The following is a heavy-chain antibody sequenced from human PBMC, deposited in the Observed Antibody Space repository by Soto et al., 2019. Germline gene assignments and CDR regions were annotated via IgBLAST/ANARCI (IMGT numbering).Heavy chain of an antibody. V-gene: IGHV3-23*01. CDR1: GFTFSNYA. CDR2: ISGSGGST. J-gene: IGHJ4*02. D-gene: IGHD2-2*01. Sequence: EVQLLESGGGLVQPGGSLRLSCAASGFTFSNYAMSWVRQAPGKALEWVSVISGSGGSTYYADSVKSRFTISRDNSKNTLFLQMNSLRAEDTAVYYCAKRTLTSCFPFDYWGQGALVTVSS. CDR3: AKRTLTSCFPFDY.